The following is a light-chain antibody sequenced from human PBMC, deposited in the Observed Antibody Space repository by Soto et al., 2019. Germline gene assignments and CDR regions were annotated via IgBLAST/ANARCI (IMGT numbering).Light chain of an antibody. J-gene: IGLJ1*01. V-gene: IGLV1-44*01. CDR3: AAWDDGMNGLYV. Sequence: QSALPHPPSASGTPGRGVPCCCSGRSSNIGSNTVNWYQQLPGTAPKLLIYSNNQRPSGVPDRFSGSKSGTSASLAISGLQSEDEFDYYSAAWDDGMNGLYVFGPGTKVTVL. CDR1: SSNIGSNT. CDR2: SNN.